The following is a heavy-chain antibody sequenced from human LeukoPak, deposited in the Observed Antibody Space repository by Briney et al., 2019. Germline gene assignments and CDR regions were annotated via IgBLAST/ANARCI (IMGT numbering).Heavy chain of an antibody. V-gene: IGHV3-23*01. D-gene: IGHD6-19*01. J-gene: IGHJ4*02. CDR2: ISGSGDNT. CDR3: AKDTHQWVAGFFDY. Sequence: PGGSLRLSCAASGFTFSSYAMSWVRQAPGKGLEWVSSISGSGDNTYYADSVKGRFTISRDNSKNTLYLQMNSLRAEDPAVYYCAKDTHQWVAGFFDYWGQGTLVTVSS. CDR1: GFTFSSYA.